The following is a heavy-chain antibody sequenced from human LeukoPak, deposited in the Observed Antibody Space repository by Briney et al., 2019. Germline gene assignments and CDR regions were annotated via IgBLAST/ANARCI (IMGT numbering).Heavy chain of an antibody. CDR3: ARHQRGYSSGRFDP. J-gene: IGHJ5*02. CDR2: ISYSGST. CDR1: GGSISSYY. V-gene: IGHV4-59*08. D-gene: IGHD6-19*01. Sequence: PSETLSLTCTVSGGSISSYYWSWIRQPPGKGLEWIGYISYSGSTDYNPSLKSRVTLSVDMSKNQFSLKLRYVTAADTALYYCARHQRGYSSGRFDPWGQGSLVTVSS.